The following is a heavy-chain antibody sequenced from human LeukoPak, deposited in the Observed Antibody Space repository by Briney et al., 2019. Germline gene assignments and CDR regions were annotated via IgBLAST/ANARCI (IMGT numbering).Heavy chain of an antibody. J-gene: IGHJ4*02. V-gene: IGHV3-23*01. CDR2: ISGSGHST. CDR3: AKNYYDSSGSGGYFDY. D-gene: IGHD3-22*01. CDR1: GFIFSNYA. Sequence: PGGSLRLSCAASGFIFSNYAMSCVRQAPGKGLEWVSGISGSGHSTYHADSVEGRFTISRDNSRTTLSLQMNSLRAEDTAVYFCAKNYYDSSGSGGYFDYWGQGTLVTVSS.